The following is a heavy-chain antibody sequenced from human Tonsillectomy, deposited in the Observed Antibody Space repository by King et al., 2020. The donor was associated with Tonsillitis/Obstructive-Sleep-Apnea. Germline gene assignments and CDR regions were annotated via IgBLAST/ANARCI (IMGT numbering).Heavy chain of an antibody. J-gene: IGHJ5*02. CDR2: IYYSGST. Sequence: VQLQESGPGLVKPSQTLSLTCTVSGGSISSGGYYWSWIRQHPGQGLEWIGYIYYSGSTYYNPSLKSRVTISVDTSKNQFSLKLSSVTAADTAVYYCARDQSPDGNWFDPWGQGTLVTVSS. CDR1: GGSISSGGYY. CDR3: ARDQSPDGNWFDP. V-gene: IGHV4-31*03.